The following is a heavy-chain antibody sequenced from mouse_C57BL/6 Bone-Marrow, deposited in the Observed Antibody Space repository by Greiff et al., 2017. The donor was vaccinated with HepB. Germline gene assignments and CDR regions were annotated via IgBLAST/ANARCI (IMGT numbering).Heavy chain of an antibody. Sequence: QVQLQQSGAELVRPGASVKLSCKASGYTFTDYYINWVKQRPGQGLEWIARIYPGSGNTYYNEKFKGKATLTAEKSSSTAYMKLSSLTSEDSAVYYCAREGRLPVFHWYFDVWGTGTPVTVSA. J-gene: IGHJ1*03. CDR2: IYPGSGNT. CDR3: AREGRLPVFHWYFDV. D-gene: IGHD2-2*01. CDR1: GYTFTDYY. V-gene: IGHV1-76*01.